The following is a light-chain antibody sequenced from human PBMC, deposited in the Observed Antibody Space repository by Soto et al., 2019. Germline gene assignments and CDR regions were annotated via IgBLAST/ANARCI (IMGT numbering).Light chain of an antibody. J-gene: IGKJ5*01. V-gene: IGKV3D-20*02. CDR2: GAS. Sequence: EIVLAQSPGTLSLSPGERATLSCRASQSVSSNYLAWYQQKPGQAPRLLIYGASSRATGIPDKFSGSGSGTDFTLTISSLEPEDFAVYYCQQRNDWRRGTFGQGTRLEIK. CDR1: QSVSSNY. CDR3: QQRNDWRRGT.